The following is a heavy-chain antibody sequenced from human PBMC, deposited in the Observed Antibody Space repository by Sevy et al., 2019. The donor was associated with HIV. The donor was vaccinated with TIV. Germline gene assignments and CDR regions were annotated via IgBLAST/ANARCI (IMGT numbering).Heavy chain of an antibody. J-gene: IGHJ3*02. CDR1: GGSISSCY. Sequence: SETLSLTCTVSGGSISSCYCSWIRQPQGKGMEWIGYIYYSRSTNYNPSLKIRVTISVDTSKNQFSLKLSSVTDADTAVYYCAREVVVVAGAFDIWGQGTMVTVSS. CDR2: IYYSRST. D-gene: IGHD2-15*01. CDR3: AREVVVVAGAFDI. V-gene: IGHV4-59*01.